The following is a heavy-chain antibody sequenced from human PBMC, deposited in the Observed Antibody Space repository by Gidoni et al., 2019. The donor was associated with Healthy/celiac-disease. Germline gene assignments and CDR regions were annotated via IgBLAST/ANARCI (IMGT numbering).Heavy chain of an antibody. D-gene: IGHD2-2*01. J-gene: IGHJ2*01. CDR2: IYYSGST. Sequence: LEWLGSIYYSGSTYYNPSLKSRVTISVDTSKNQFSLKLSSVTAADTAVYYCARLNSDIVVVPAARGGVHWYFDLWGRGTLVTVSS. CDR3: ARLNSDIVVVPAARGGVHWYFDL. V-gene: IGHV4-39*01.